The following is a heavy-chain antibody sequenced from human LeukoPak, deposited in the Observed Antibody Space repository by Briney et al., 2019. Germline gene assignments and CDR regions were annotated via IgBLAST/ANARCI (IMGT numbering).Heavy chain of an antibody. V-gene: IGHV4-34*01. CDR1: GGSFSGYY. CDR3: ARDRKAATSPTRYYYYGMDV. Sequence: SETLSLTCAVYGGSFSGYYWSWIRQPPGKGLEWIGEINHSGSTNYNPSLKSRVTISVDTSKNQFSLKLSSVTAADTAVYYCARDRKAATSPTRYYYYGMDVWGQGTTVTVSS. J-gene: IGHJ6*02. CDR2: INHSGST. D-gene: IGHD2-15*01.